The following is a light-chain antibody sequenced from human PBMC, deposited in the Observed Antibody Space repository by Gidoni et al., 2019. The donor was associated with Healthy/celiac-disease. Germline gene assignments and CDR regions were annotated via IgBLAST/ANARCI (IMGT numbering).Light chain of an antibody. Sequence: DIQMTQSPSSLSASVGDRVTITCRASQSISSYLNWYQQKPGKAPKLLIYAASSLQSGVPARFSGSGSGTDFTSTISSLQPEDVATYYCQQSYSTLALTFXGXTKVXIK. V-gene: IGKV1-39*01. J-gene: IGKJ4*01. CDR1: QSISSY. CDR3: QQSYSTLALT. CDR2: AAS.